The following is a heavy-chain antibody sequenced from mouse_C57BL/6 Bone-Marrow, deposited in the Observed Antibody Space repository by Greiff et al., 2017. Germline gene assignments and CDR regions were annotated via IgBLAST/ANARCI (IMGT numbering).Heavy chain of an antibody. CDR3: ARAPPDGGSPDYYALDH. CDR2: IDPSDSYT. V-gene: IGHV1-69*01. Sequence: QVQLQQPGAELVMPGASVKLSCKASGYTFTSYWMHWVKQRPGQGLEWIGEIDPSDSYTNYNQKFKGKATLTVDKSSSTAYMQLSSLTSEDSAVYYGARAPPDGGSPDYYALDHGGQGTAVTVSS. CDR1: GYTFTSYW. D-gene: IGHD1-1*02. J-gene: IGHJ4*01.